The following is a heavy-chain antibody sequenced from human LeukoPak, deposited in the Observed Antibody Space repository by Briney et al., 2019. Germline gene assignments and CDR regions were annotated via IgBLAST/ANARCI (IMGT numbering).Heavy chain of an antibody. Sequence: SVKVSCKASGGTFSSYAISWVRQAPGQGLEWMGGIIPIFGTVNYAQKFQGRVTITTDESTSTAYMELSSLRSEDTAVYYCARERTISRAIGFDYWGQGTLVTVSS. CDR2: IIPIFGTV. CDR1: GGTFSSYA. J-gene: IGHJ4*02. CDR3: ARERTISRAIGFDY. V-gene: IGHV1-69*05. D-gene: IGHD4/OR15-4a*01.